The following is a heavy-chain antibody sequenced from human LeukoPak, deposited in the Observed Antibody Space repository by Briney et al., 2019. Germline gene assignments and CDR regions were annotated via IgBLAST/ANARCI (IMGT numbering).Heavy chain of an antibody. Sequence: ASVKVSCKASGYIFTSYDINWVRQATGQGLEWMGWMNPNSGSTGYAQKFLGRVTITRNSSISTAYMELSSLRSEDTAVYYCARVDRIVGATTLFYYFDYWGQGTLVTVSS. V-gene: IGHV1-8*01. CDR2: MNPNSGST. CDR1: GYIFTSYD. D-gene: IGHD1-26*01. J-gene: IGHJ4*02. CDR3: ARVDRIVGATTLFYYFDY.